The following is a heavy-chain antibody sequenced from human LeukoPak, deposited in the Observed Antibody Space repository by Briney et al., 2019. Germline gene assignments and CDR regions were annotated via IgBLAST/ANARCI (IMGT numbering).Heavy chain of an antibody. Sequence: SETLSLTCTVSGGSISSYYWNWIRQPPGKGLKWIGYIYYSGSTNYNPSLKSRVTISVDTSKTHFSLRLSSATAADTAIYYCARRRRIAAAGTDAFDIWGQGTMVTVSS. D-gene: IGHD6-13*01. CDR3: ARRRRIAAAGTDAFDI. CDR1: GGSISSYY. J-gene: IGHJ3*02. V-gene: IGHV4-59*08. CDR2: IYYSGST.